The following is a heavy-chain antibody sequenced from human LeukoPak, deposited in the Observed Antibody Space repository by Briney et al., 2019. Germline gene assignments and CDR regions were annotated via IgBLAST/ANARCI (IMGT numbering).Heavy chain of an antibody. V-gene: IGHV4-59*01. CDR1: GGSISSYY. CDR3: ARGSPDDDILTGYPLGSDY. D-gene: IGHD3-9*01. CDR2: IYYSGST. J-gene: IGHJ4*02. Sequence: SGTLSLTCTVSGGSISSYYWSWIRQPPGKGLEWIGYIYYSGSTNYNPSLKSRVTISVDTSKNQFSLKLSSVTAADTAVYYCARGSPDDDILTGYPLGSDYWGQGTLVTVSS.